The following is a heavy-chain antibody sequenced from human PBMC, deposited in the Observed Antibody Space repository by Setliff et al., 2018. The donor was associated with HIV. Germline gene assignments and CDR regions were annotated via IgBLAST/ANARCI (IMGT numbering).Heavy chain of an antibody. Sequence: PGGSLRLSCEGSGFTLSVYGMHWVRQAPGKGLEWVAVLRYDGGKKHYADSVKGRFTISRDDSNNTLYLQLNSLRAEDTAIYYCARGQFRLRPDSLDLWGQGTLVTVSS. V-gene: IGHV3-33*01. D-gene: IGHD2-21*01. J-gene: IGHJ3*01. CDR1: GFTLSVYG. CDR3: ARGQFRLRPDSLDL. CDR2: LRYDGGKK.